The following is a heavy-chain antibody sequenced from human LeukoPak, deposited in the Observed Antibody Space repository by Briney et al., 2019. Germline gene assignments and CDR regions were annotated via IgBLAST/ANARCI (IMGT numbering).Heavy chain of an antibody. V-gene: IGHV3-66*01. CDR2: LHSGGST. CDR3: ASGDKGYYYGMDV. CDR1: GITVSSNY. D-gene: IGHD3-3*01. Sequence: PAGSLRLSCAASGITVSSNYMSWVRQAPGKGLEWVSILHSGGSTYYADSVKGRFTISRDNSRNTLYLQMNSLRAEDTAVYYCASGDKGYYYGMDVWGQGTTVTVSS. J-gene: IGHJ6*02.